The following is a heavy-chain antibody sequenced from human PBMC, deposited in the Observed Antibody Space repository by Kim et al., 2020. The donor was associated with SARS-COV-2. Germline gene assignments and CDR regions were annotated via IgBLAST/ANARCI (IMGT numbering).Heavy chain of an antibody. Sequence: ASVKCRFTISRDNAKNSLYLQMNSLRAADTAVYYCARVPWAAAGKSHFGYWGQGTLVTVSS. V-gene: IGHV3-7*01. D-gene: IGHD6-13*01. CDR3: ARVPWAAAGKSHFGY. J-gene: IGHJ4*02.